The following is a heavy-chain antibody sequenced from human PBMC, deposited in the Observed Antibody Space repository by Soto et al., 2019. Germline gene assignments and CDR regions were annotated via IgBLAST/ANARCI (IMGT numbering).Heavy chain of an antibody. V-gene: IGHV3-30-3*01. J-gene: IGHJ4*02. CDR3: ARVLGGMATVPFDY. Sequence: GGSLRLSCAASGFTFSSYAMHWVRQAPGTGLEWVAVISYEGSNKYYADSVKGRFTISRDNSKNTLYLQMNSLRTEDAAVYYCARVLGGMATVPFDYWGQGALVTVSS. CDR2: ISYEGSNK. CDR1: GFTFSSYA. D-gene: IGHD4-4*01.